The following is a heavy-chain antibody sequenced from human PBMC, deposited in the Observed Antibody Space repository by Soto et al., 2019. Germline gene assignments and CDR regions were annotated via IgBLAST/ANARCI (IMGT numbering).Heavy chain of an antibody. CDR1: GYTFSSYG. J-gene: IGHJ3*02. D-gene: IGHD3-3*01. Sequence: QVQLVQSGVEVKKPGASVKVSCKASGYTFSSYGISWVRQAHGQGLEWMGWISAYNGNTNYAQKLQGRVTMTTDTSTSTAYMELRSLRSDDTAVYYCARSTHDFWSGYVWGRELDAFDIWGQGTMVTVSS. CDR3: ARSTHDFWSGYVWGRELDAFDI. V-gene: IGHV1-18*01. CDR2: ISAYNGNT.